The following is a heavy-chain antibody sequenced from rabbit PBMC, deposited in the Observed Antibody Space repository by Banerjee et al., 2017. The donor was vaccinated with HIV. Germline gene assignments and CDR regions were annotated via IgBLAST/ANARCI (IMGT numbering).Heavy chain of an antibody. V-gene: IGHV1S40*01. Sequence: QELVESGGGLVQPGASLTLTCTASGFSFSSNYYMCWVRQAPGKGLEWIACVDAGSTSRTYYATWAKGRFILSKTSSTTVTLQMTSLTAADTATYFCAREDYAGYGFFNLWGPGTLVTVS. CDR2: VDAGSTSRT. D-gene: IGHD7-1*01. J-gene: IGHJ4*01. CDR3: AREDYAGYGFFNL. CDR1: GFSFSSNYY.